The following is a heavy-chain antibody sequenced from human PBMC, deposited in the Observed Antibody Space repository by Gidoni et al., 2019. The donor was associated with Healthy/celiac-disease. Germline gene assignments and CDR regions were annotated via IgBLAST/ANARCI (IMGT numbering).Heavy chain of an antibody. Sequence: EVQLLESGGGLVQPGGSLRLSCAASGFTFSSYAMSWVRQAPGKGLEWFSAISGSGGSTYYADSVQGRFTISRDNSKNTLYLQMNSLRAEDTAVYYCAKAQGLYSSGWYWWGQGTLVTVSS. CDR3: AKAQGLYSSGWYW. J-gene: IGHJ4*02. D-gene: IGHD6-19*01. CDR2: ISGSGGST. CDR1: GFTFSSYA. V-gene: IGHV3-23*01.